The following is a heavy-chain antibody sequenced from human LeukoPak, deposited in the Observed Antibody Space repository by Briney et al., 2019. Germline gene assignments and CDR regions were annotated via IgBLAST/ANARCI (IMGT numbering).Heavy chain of an antibody. Sequence: ASVKVSCKAPGYTFTSYAMNWVRQAPGQGLEWMGWINTNTGNPTYAQGFTGRFVFSLDTSVSTAYLQISSLKAEDTAVYYCARDFSSSNWYGDDTFDIWGQGTMVTVSS. J-gene: IGHJ3*02. CDR2: INTNTGNP. CDR3: ARDFSSSNWYGDDTFDI. CDR1: GYTFTSYA. V-gene: IGHV7-4-1*02. D-gene: IGHD6-13*01.